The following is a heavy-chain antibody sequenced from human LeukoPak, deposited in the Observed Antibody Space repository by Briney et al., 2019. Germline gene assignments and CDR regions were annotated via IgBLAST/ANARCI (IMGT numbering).Heavy chain of an antibody. Sequence: GGSLRLSCTASGFTFTSYGMNWVRQAPGKGLEWVSFIDTSGSYIYYGDSLKGRVTISRDNAKNSLYLQMNGLRAEDTAVYYCARDSGSGRPYYFDSWGQGTLVTVSS. D-gene: IGHD3-10*01. J-gene: IGHJ4*02. CDR2: IDTSGSYI. CDR3: ARDSGSGRPYYFDS. CDR1: GFTFTSYG. V-gene: IGHV3-21*01.